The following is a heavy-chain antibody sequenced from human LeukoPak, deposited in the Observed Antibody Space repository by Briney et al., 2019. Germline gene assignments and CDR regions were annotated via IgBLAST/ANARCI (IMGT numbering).Heavy chain of an antibody. CDR1: GGSFSGYY. CDR3: ARPYDPSW. Sequence: PSETLSLTCAVYGGSFSGYYWSWTRQPPGKGLEWIGEINHSGSTNYNPSLKSRVTISVDTSKNQFSLKLSSVTAADTAVYYCARPYDPSWWGQGTLVTVSS. V-gene: IGHV4-34*01. CDR2: INHSGST. D-gene: IGHD3-3*01. J-gene: IGHJ4*02.